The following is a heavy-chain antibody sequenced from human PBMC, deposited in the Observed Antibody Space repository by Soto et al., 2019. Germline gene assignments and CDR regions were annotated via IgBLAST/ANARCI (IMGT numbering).Heavy chain of an antibody. CDR3: ARTASNWNPFDY. D-gene: IGHD1-1*01. J-gene: IGHJ4*02. CDR2: IDWDDDK. CDR1: GFSLSTSGMC. V-gene: IGHV2-70*11. Sequence: SGPTLVNPTQTLSLTCTFSGFSLSTSGMCVSWIRQPPGKALEWLARIDWDDDKYYSTSLKTRLTISKDTSKNQVVLTMTNMDPVDTATYYCARTASNWNPFDYWGQGTLVTVSS.